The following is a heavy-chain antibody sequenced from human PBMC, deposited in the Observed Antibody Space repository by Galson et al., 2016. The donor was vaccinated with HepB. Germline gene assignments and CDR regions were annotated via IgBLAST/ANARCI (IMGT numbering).Heavy chain of an antibody. CDR3: TTGEAIVGAAYMGDAFDI. J-gene: IGHJ3*02. D-gene: IGHD2-15*01. V-gene: IGHV3-73*01. Sequence: SLRLSCAASGFTFSDSAMRWVRQASGKGLEWVGRIRSKANSYATAYGASVKGRFTISRDDSENTAYQQMNSLKAEDTAVYYCTTGEAIVGAAYMGDAFDIWGPGKMVTVSS. CDR1: GFTFSDSA. CDR2: IRSKANSYAT.